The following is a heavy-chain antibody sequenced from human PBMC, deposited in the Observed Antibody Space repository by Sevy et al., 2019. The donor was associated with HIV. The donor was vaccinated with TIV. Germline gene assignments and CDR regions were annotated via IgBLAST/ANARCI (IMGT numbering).Heavy chain of an antibody. J-gene: IGHJ4*02. Sequence: GGSLRLSCAASGFTFSNAWMNWVRQSPGKGLEWVGRIRSKAGGGTTDYATIVKGKFTISRDDSRDILYLQLNNLETEDTAVYYCTTDHRRDGIVVVPFEYWDQGTLVTVSS. CDR3: TTDHRRDGIVVVPFEY. CDR2: IRSKAGGGTT. CDR1: GFTFSNAW. D-gene: IGHD2-15*01. V-gene: IGHV3-15*01.